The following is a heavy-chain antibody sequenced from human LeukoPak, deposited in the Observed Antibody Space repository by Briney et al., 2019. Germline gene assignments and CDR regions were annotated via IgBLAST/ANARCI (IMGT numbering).Heavy chain of an antibody. D-gene: IGHD3-3*01. CDR3: AKGGLDFWSGYVFDY. Sequence: PGGSLRLSCAASGFTFDDSVMCWVRQAPGKGLEWISLIRGVGGRAYYADSVRGRYTISRDTSQKSLFLLMNALRNVKTALYYSAKGGLDFWSGYVFDYWGQGTLVTVSS. J-gene: IGHJ4*02. V-gene: IGHV3-43*02. CDR1: GFTFDDSV. CDR2: IRGVGGRA.